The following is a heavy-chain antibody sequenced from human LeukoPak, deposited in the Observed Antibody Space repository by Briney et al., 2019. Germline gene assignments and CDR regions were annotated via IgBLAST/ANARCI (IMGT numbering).Heavy chain of an antibody. CDR1: GFTFSSYG. V-gene: IGHV3-30*02. D-gene: IGHD4-17*01. J-gene: IGHJ4*02. Sequence: GGSLRLSCAASGFTFSSYGMHWVRQAPGKGLEWVAYMRYDGSNKYYADFVKGRFTISRDNSKNSLYLQMNSLRAEDTAVYYCARDDYGDYGEYFDYWGQGTLVTVSS. CDR2: MRYDGSNK. CDR3: ARDDYGDYGEYFDY.